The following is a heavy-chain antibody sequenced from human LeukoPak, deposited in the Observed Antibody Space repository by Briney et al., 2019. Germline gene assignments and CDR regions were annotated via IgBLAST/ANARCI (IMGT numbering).Heavy chain of an antibody. CDR3: ARASSGSHIDY. Sequence: PGGSLRLSCAASGFTFSSYEMNWVRQAPGKGLEWVSYISSSGSTIYYADSVKGRFTISRDNAKNSLCLQMNSLRAEDTAVYYCARASSGSHIDYWGQGTLVTVSS. CDR1: GFTFSSYE. CDR2: ISSSGSTI. V-gene: IGHV3-48*03. J-gene: IGHJ4*02. D-gene: IGHD6-13*01.